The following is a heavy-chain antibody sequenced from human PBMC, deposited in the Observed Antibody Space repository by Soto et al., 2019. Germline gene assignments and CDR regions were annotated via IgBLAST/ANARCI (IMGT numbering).Heavy chain of an antibody. CDR3: ARAPDYPNAFDI. CDR1: GGSFSGYY. Sequence: PSETLSLTCAVYGGSFSGYYWSWIRQPPGKGLEWIGEINHSGSTNYNPSLKSRVTISVDTSKNQFSLKLSSVTAADTAVYYCARAPDYPNAFDIWGQGTMVTVSS. V-gene: IGHV4-34*01. CDR2: INHSGST. D-gene: IGHD4-17*01. J-gene: IGHJ3*02.